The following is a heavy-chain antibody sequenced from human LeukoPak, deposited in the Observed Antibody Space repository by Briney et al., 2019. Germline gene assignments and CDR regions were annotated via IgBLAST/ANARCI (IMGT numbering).Heavy chain of an antibody. V-gene: IGHV3-43*01. D-gene: IGHD5-12*01. CDR2: IDWEGINP. J-gene: IGHJ4*02. CDR3: AKEGEYSGYEYYFDY. Sequence: PGGSLRLSCAASGFTFADYTMHWVRQAPGKGLEWVSLIDWEGINPDYADSVKGRFTISRDNSKNSLYLQMNSLTTEDTALYYCAKEGEYSGYEYYFDYWGQGTLVTVSS. CDR1: GFTFADYT.